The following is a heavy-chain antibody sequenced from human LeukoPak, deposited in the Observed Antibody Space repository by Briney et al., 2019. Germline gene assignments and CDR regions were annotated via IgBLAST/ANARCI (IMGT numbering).Heavy chain of an antibody. CDR1: GFTFSSYA. D-gene: IGHD3-9*01. Sequence: PGGSLRLSCAGSGFTFSSYAMSWVRQAPGKGLEWVSGIGASGGSTYYADSVKGRFTISRDNSKNTLYLQMNSLRTEDTAVYYCAEAEGYDILTGLDYWGQGTLVTVSS. V-gene: IGHV3-23*01. CDR3: AEAEGYDILTGLDY. J-gene: IGHJ4*02. CDR2: IGASGGST.